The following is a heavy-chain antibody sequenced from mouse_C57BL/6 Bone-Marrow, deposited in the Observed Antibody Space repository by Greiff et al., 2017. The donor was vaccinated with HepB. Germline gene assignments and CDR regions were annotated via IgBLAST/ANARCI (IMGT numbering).Heavy chain of an antibody. CDR2: INPSSGYT. D-gene: IGHD1-1*01. CDR1: GYTFTSYT. CDR3: ARRDYYGYYVDY. J-gene: IGHJ2*01. V-gene: IGHV1-4*01. Sequence: QVQLQQSGAELARPGASVKMSCKASGYTFTSYTMHWVKQRPGQGLEWIGYINPSSGYTKYNQKFKDKATLTADKSSSTAYMQLSSLTSEDSAVYYCARRDYYGYYVDYWGQGTTLTVSS.